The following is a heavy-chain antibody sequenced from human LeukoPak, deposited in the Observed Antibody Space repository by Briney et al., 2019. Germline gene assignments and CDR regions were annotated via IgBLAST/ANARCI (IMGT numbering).Heavy chain of an antibody. V-gene: IGHV1-2*02. CDR1: GYTFAGYY. CDR2: INPNSGGT. Sequence: ASVKVSCKASGYTFAGYYMHWVRQAPGQGLEWMGWINPNSGGTNYAQKFQGRVTMTTDTSTSTAYMELRSLRSDDTAVYYCARDLAHSLGYCSSTSCYIGDDDAFDIWGQGTMVTVSS. D-gene: IGHD2-2*02. J-gene: IGHJ3*02. CDR3: ARDLAHSLGYCSSTSCYIGDDDAFDI.